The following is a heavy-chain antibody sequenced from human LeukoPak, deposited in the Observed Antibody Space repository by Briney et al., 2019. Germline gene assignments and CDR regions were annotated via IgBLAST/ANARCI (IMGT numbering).Heavy chain of an antibody. D-gene: IGHD3-16*01. CDR1: GFTFRSYE. CDR2: ISSLSGTI. V-gene: IGHV3-48*01. Sequence: PGGSLRLSCEDSGFTFRSYEMNWVRQAPGEGLEWVSYISSLSGTIHYADSVTGRFIISRDNAKNSLFLQMNSLRAEDTAVYYCVRDQGGAVSYWGQGTLVTVSS. J-gene: IGHJ4*02. CDR3: VRDQGGAVSY.